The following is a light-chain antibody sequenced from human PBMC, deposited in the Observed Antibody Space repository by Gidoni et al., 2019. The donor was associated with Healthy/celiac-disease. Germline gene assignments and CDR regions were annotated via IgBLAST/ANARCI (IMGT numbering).Light chain of an antibody. CDR2: GAS. Sequence: EIVMTQSPATLSVSPGERATLSCRASQSVSSNLAWYQQKPGQAPRLLIYGASTRATGIPARFSGSGSGTEFTLTISSLQSEDFAVYYCQQYNNWPRPWTFGQETKVEIK. CDR3: QQYNNWPRPWT. J-gene: IGKJ1*01. CDR1: QSVSSN. V-gene: IGKV3-15*01.